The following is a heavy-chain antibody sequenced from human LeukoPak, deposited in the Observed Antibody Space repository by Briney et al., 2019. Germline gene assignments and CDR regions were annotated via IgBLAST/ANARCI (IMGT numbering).Heavy chain of an antibody. CDR2: ITSSGSRI. CDR3: ARDQNQLLYGGNYDYYHMDA. Sequence: GGSLRLSCAVSGFTFSSYSMNWVRQAPGKGLEWVSYITSSGSRIYYIDSVKGRFTISRDNAKNSLYLQMNSLRAEDTAVYYCARDQNQLLYGGNYDYYHMDAWGKGTTVTVSS. V-gene: IGHV3-48*01. J-gene: IGHJ6*03. CDR1: GFTFSSYS. D-gene: IGHD2-2*02.